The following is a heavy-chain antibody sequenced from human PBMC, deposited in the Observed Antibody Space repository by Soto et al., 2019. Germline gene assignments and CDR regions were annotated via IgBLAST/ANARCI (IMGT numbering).Heavy chain of an antibody. CDR3: TTGYGSTWYQ. D-gene: IGHD6-13*01. CDR1: PFTYTYAW. CDR2: VKRKSEGWAT. Sequence: EVQLVESGGGLVRSGGSLRLSCAASPFTYTYAWMNWVRQAPGKGLEWVGHVKRKSEGWATDYGTSLKERFTISRDDSTNMAYLQMNSLRSEDTAVYYCTTGYGSTWYQWGQGTLVTVSA. V-gene: IGHV3-15*07. J-gene: IGHJ4*02.